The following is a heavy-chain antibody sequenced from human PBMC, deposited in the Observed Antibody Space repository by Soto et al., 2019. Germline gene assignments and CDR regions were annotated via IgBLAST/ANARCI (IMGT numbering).Heavy chain of an antibody. D-gene: IGHD3-16*01. CDR1: GFTFSASA. V-gene: IGHV3-73*01. CDR2: VRSKGKNYAT. Sequence: EVQLVESGGGLVQPGGSLKLSCAASGFTFSASAFHWVRQASGKGLEWVGRVRSKGKNYATAYAASVTGRFTISRDDSKNTAYLQMNSLKSEDTALYYCARQFGGITADWGQGTLVTVSS. CDR3: ARQFGGITAD. J-gene: IGHJ1*01.